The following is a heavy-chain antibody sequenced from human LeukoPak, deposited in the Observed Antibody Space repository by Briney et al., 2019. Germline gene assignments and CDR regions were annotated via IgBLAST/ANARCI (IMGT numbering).Heavy chain of an antibody. D-gene: IGHD5-12*01. V-gene: IGHV1-69*13. CDR3: ARSSNGDIVGYDAFDI. J-gene: IGHJ3*02. CDR1: GGTFSSYA. Sequence: GASVKVSCKASGGTFSSYAISWVRQAPGQGLEWMGGVIPIFGTANYAQKFQGRVTITADESTSTAYMELSSLRSEDTAVYYCARSSNGDIVGYDAFDIWGQGTMVTVSS. CDR2: VIPIFGTA.